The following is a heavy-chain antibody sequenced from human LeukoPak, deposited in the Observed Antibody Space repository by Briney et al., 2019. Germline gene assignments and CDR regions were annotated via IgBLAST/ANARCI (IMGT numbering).Heavy chain of an antibody. J-gene: IGHJ6*01. CDR2: IIPIFGTA. V-gene: IGHV1-69*13. Sequence: SVKVSCKASGGTFSSYAISWVRQAPGQGLEWMGGIIPIFGTANYAQKFQGRVTITADESTSTAYMELSSLRSEDTAVYYCARKIAAVRTFGYYYYGMDVWGKGPRSPSPQ. D-gene: IGHD3-16*01. CDR1: GGTFSSYA. CDR3: ARKIAAVRTFGYYYYGMDV.